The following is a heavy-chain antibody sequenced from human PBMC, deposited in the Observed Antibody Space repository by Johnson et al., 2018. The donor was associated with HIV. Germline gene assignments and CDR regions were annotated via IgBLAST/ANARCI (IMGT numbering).Heavy chain of an antibody. J-gene: IGHJ3*02. CDR1: GFTFSSYA. CDR3: AKDWGGGLDGGAVDI. V-gene: IGHV3-30*04. D-gene: IGHD2-21*01. CDR2: ISYDGSNK. Sequence: QVQLVESGGGVVQPGRSLRLSCAASGFTFSSYAMHWVRQAPGKGLEWVAVISYDGSNKYYADSVKGRFTISRDNSKNTLYLQMNSMRAEGTAVYYCAKDWGGGLDGGAVDIWGQGTMVTVSS.